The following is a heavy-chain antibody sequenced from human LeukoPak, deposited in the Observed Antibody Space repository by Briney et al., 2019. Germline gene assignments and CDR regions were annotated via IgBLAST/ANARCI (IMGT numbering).Heavy chain of an antibody. D-gene: IGHD3-3*01. CDR2: IYPGDSDT. J-gene: IGHJ4*02. Sequence: GESLKISCKGSGYSFTSYWIGWVRQMPGKGLEWMGIIYPGDSDTRYSPSFQGQVTISADKSISTAYLQWSSLKASDTAMYYCARHVGPTIFGEGFDYWGQGTLFTVSS. CDR3: ARHVGPTIFGEGFDY. CDR1: GYSFTSYW. V-gene: IGHV5-51*01.